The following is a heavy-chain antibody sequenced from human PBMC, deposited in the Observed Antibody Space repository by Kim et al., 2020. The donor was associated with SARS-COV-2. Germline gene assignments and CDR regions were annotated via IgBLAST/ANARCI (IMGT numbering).Heavy chain of an antibody. D-gene: IGHD6-13*01. CDR2: ISASGSST. Sequence: GGSLRLSCAASGFTFNTYGMSWVRQAPGKGLEWVSLISASGSSTYYADSVKGRFTISRDNSKTTLYLQMLSLRVEDTAVYYCAKMSSSWYKDYWGQGTLVTVSS. V-gene: IGHV3-23*01. CDR3: AKMSSSWYKDY. J-gene: IGHJ4*02. CDR1: GFTFNTYG.